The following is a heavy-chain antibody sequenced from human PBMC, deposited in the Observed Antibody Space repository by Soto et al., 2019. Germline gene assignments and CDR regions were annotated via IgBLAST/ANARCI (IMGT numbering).Heavy chain of an antibody. J-gene: IGHJ6*03. CDR2: IYYSGNT. CDR3: ARKGAAASYSHYYMDV. D-gene: IGHD6-13*01. Sequence: SEPLSLTCTVSGGSISPYYWSWIRQPPGKGLEWIGYIYYSGNTNYNPSLESRVTISVDTSRNQFSLKLTSVTAADTAVYYCARKGAAASYSHYYMDVWGRGTTVTVSS. CDR1: GGSISPYY. V-gene: IGHV4-59*01.